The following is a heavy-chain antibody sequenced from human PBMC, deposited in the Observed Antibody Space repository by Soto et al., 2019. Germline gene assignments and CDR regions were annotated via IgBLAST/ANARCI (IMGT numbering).Heavy chain of an antibody. D-gene: IGHD6-19*01. Sequence: VQLVESGGGLVQPGGSLRLSCAASRFTFSTYWMSWVRQAPGKGLAWVANIQQDGSEKYYVDSVKGRFTISRDNAKNSLYLQMNSLRAEDTAVYYCARGGRIRASGWFDYWGQGTLVTVSS. CDR1: RFTFSTYW. CDR3: ARGGRIRASGWFDY. CDR2: IQQDGSEK. V-gene: IGHV3-7*03. J-gene: IGHJ4*02.